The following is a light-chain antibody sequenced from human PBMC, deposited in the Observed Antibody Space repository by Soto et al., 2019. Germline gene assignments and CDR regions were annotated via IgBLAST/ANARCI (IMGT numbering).Light chain of an antibody. V-gene: IGKV1-39*01. CDR1: ELIREY. J-gene: IGKJ1*01. Sequence: GDRVTITCRASELIREYLNWYQLKPGKAPKLLIYAASYLQSALPSRFSGSGSRTDLTITISSLQPEDFATYYCQQSYNVRSWTFGQGTKVDIK. CDR2: AAS. CDR3: QQSYNVRSWT.